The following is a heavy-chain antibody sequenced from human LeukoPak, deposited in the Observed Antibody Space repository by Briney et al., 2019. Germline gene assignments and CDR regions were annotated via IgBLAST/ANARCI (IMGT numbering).Heavy chain of an antibody. D-gene: IGHD5-18*01. CDR3: ARGLVSYGYIGVY. CDR1: GYTFTSYD. Sequence: ASVKVSCKASGYTFTSYDINWVRQATGQGLEWMGWMNPNSGYTGYAQKFQGRVTMTRNTSISTAYMELSSLRSEDTAVYYCARGLVSYGYIGVYWGQGTLVTVSS. V-gene: IGHV1-8*01. J-gene: IGHJ4*02. CDR2: MNPNSGYT.